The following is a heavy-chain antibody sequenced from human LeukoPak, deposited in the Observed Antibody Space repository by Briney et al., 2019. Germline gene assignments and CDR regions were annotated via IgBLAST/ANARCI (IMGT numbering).Heavy chain of an antibody. D-gene: IGHD3-3*01. Sequence: PSETLSLTCTVSGYSISSGYYWGWIRPPPGKGLEWIGSIYHSGSTYYNPSLKSRVTISVDTSKNQFSLKLSSVTAADTAVYYCARDPPRITIFGVVPSYYFDYWGQGTLVTVSS. V-gene: IGHV4-38-2*02. CDR2: IYHSGST. CDR3: ARDPPRITIFGVVPSYYFDY. CDR1: GYSISSGYY. J-gene: IGHJ4*02.